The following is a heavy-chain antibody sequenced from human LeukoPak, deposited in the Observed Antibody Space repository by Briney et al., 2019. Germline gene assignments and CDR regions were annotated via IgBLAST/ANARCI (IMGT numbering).Heavy chain of an antibody. V-gene: IGHV3-30*18. D-gene: IGHD2-15*01. CDR1: GFTFSSYG. Sequence: PGRSLRLSCAASGFTFSSYGMHWVRQAPGKGLEWVAVISYDGSNKYYADSVKGRFTISRDNSKNTLYLQMNSLRAEDTAIYYCAKNGDRGAYCSGGSCYPYFYYYMDVWGKGTTVTISS. CDR2: ISYDGSNK. J-gene: IGHJ6*03. CDR3: AKNGDRGAYCSGGSCYPYFYYYMDV.